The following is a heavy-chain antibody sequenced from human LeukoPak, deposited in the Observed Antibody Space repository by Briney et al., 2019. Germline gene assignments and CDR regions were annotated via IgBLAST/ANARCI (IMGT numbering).Heavy chain of an antibody. CDR1: GYSISSGYY. CDR2: IYHSGST. V-gene: IGHV4-38-2*01. J-gene: IGHJ4*02. D-gene: IGHD3-10*01. Sequence: SETLSLTRAVSGYSISSGYYWGWIRQPPGKGLEWIGSIYHSGSTYYNPSLKSRVTISVDTSKNQFSLKLSSVTAADTAVYYCARPSRYYYGSGSYLTKYYFDYWGQGTLVTVSS. CDR3: ARPSRYYYGSGSYLTKYYFDY.